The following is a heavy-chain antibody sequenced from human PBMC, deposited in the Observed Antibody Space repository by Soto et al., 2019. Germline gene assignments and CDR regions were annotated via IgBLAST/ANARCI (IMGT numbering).Heavy chain of an antibody. V-gene: IGHV3-48*01. CDR2: ISSSSSTI. D-gene: IGHD3-3*01. CDR3: ARVPYYDFWSGTNWFDP. J-gene: IGHJ5*02. Sequence: PGGSLSLSCAASGFTFSSYSMNWVRQAPGKGLEWVSYISSSSSTIYYADSVKGRFTISRDNAKNSLYLQMNSLRAEDTAVYYCARVPYYDFWSGTNWFDPWGQGALVTVSS. CDR1: GFTFSSYS.